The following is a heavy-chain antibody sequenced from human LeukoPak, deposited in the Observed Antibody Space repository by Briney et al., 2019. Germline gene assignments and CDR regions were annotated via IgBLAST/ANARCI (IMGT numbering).Heavy chain of an antibody. D-gene: IGHD3-9*01. V-gene: IGHV4-34*01. Sequence: SETLSLTCAVYGGSFSGYYWSWIRQPPGKGLEWIGEINHSGSPNYNPSLKSRVTISVDTSKNQFSLKLSSVTAADTAVYYCARLRYFDLGRTFDPWGQGTLVTVSS. CDR2: INHSGSP. J-gene: IGHJ5*02. CDR3: ARLRYFDLGRTFDP. CDR1: GGSFSGYY.